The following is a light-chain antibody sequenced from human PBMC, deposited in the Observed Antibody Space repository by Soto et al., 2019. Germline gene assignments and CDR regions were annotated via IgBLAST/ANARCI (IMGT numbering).Light chain of an antibody. V-gene: IGKV3-11*01. CDR3: QQRSNGPPVT. CDR1: QSVSNY. Sequence: EIVLTQSPATLSWSPGGSSTLSCMASQSVSNYLAWYQQKPGHAPRLLIYNASNRASGIPARFSGSVSGTAFTLTITGLDPEDFAVYYCQQRSNGPPVTFGGGTKVDIK. CDR2: NAS. J-gene: IGKJ4*01.